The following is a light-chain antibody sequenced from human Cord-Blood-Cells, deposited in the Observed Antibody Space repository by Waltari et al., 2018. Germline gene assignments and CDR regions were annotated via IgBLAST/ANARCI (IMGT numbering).Light chain of an antibody. V-gene: IGKV3-15*01. CDR3: QQYNNWWT. CDR1: QSVSSN. Sequence: EIVMTQSPATLSVSPGERATLSYRVSQSVSSNLAWYQQKPGQAPRLLIYGASTRGSGIPARFSGSGSGTEFTLTISSLQSEDFAVYYCQQYNNWWTFGQGTKVEIK. CDR2: GAS. J-gene: IGKJ1*01.